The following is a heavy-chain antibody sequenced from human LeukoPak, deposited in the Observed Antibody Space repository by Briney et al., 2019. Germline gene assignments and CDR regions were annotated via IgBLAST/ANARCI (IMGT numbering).Heavy chain of an antibody. Sequence: PGGSLRLSCAASGFTFSSHGMCWVRQAPGRGLEWVSYISSSSSTIYYADSVKGRFTISRDNAKNSLYLQMNSLRAEDTAVYYCARDPAFDIWGQGTMVTVSS. CDR3: ARDPAFDI. CDR1: GFTFSSHG. J-gene: IGHJ3*02. CDR2: ISSSSSTI. V-gene: IGHV3-48*01.